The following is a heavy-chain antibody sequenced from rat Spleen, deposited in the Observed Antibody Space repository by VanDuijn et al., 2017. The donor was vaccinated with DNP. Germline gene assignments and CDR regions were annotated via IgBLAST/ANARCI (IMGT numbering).Heavy chain of an antibody. V-gene: IGHV5-17*01. CDR3: VTRGKYGGYDY. J-gene: IGHJ2*01. D-gene: IGHD1-11*01. CDR1: GFIFSDFA. CDR2: ISYDGSRA. Sequence: EVQLVESGGGLVQPGRSLKLSCAASGFIFSDFAMAWVRQAPKKGLEWVATISYDGSRAYYRDSVKGRFTISRDNAENTLNLQMDSLRSEDTATYYCVTRGKYGGYDYWGQGVMVTVSS.